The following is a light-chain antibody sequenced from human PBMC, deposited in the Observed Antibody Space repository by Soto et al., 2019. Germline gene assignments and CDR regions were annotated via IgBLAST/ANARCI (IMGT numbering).Light chain of an antibody. V-gene: IGKV3-20*01. CDR1: QSVSSSY. Sequence: EIVLTQSPGTLSLSQGEGATLSCRASQSVSSSYFAWYQQKPGQAPRLLIYGASSRATGIPDRFSGSGSGPDFTLTISRLEPEDFAVYYCQQYGSSPGTFGQGTTVETK. CDR2: GAS. J-gene: IGKJ1*01. CDR3: QQYGSSPGT.